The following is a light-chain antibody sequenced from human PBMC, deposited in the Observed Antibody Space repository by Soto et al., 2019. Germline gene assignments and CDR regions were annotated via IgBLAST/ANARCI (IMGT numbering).Light chain of an antibody. J-gene: IGKJ3*01. Sequence: DIQMTQSPSSLSASVGDRVTITCRASQSIRSYLNWFQQKPGKAPKLLIYAASSLQSGVPSRFSGRGSGTDFTLTISSLQPEDFATYYCQQSYSIPVTFGPGTKVDIK. CDR3: QQSYSIPVT. CDR1: QSIRSY. CDR2: AAS. V-gene: IGKV1-39*01.